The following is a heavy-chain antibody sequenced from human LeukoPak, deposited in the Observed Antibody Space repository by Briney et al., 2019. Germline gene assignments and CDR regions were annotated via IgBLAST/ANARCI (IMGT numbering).Heavy chain of an antibody. CDR3: AKDHGMITFGGVIVPEYYFDY. V-gene: IGHV3-23*01. Sequence: GGSLRLSCAASGFTFSSYAMSWVRQAPGRGLEWVSAISGSGGSTYYADSVKGRFTISRDNSKNTLYLQMNSLRAEDTAVYYCAKDHGMITFGGVIVPEYYFDYWGQGTLVTVSS. J-gene: IGHJ4*02. CDR1: GFTFSSYA. D-gene: IGHD3-16*02. CDR2: ISGSGGST.